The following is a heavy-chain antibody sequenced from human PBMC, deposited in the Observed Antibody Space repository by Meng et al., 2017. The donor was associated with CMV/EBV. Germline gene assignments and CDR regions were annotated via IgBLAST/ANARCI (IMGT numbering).Heavy chain of an antibody. V-gene: IGHV1-2*02. CDR1: GYTFTGYY. CDR3: ARDVQYAAAGLRTFDY. Sequence: ASVKVSCKASGYTFTGYYMHWVRQAPGQGLEWMGWINPNSGGTNYAQKLQGRVTMTTDTSTSTAYMELRSLRSDDTAVYYCARDVQYAAAGLRTFDYWGQGTLVTVSS. J-gene: IGHJ4*02. CDR2: INPNSGGT. D-gene: IGHD6-13*01.